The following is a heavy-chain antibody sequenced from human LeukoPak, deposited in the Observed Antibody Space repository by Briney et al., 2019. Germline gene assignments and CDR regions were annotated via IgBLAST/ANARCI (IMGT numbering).Heavy chain of an antibody. CDR2: ISSSSSYI. D-gene: IGHD6-13*01. J-gene: IGHJ5*02. V-gene: IGHV3-21*01. CDR1: GFTFSSYS. Sequence: GGSLRLSCAASGFTFSSYSMNWVRQAPGKELEWVSSISSSSSYIYYADSVKGRFTISRDNAKNSLYLQMNSLRAEDTAVYYCARALYKRYSSSWYNWFDPWGQGTLVTVSS. CDR3: ARALYKRYSSSWYNWFDP.